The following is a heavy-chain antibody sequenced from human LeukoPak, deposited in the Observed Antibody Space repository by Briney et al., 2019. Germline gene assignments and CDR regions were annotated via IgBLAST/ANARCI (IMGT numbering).Heavy chain of an antibody. CDR3: AREGPTGTLGY. CDR2: INPNSGGT. V-gene: IGHV1-2*04. D-gene: IGHD1-1*01. Sequence: ASVKLSCKASGYTFTSYYMHWVRQAPGQALEWMGWINPNSGGTNYAQKFQGWVTMTRDTSISTAYMELSRLSSDDTAVYYCAREGPTGTLGYWGQGTLVTVSS. CDR1: GYTFTSYY. J-gene: IGHJ4*02.